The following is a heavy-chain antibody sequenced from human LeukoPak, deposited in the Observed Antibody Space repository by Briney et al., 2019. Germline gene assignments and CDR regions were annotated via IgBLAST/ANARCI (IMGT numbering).Heavy chain of an antibody. D-gene: IGHD6-19*01. Sequence: GGSLRLSCAASGFTFSSYAMSWVRQAPGKGLEWVSAISGSGGSTYYADSVKGRFTISRDNSKNTLYLQMNSLRAEDTAVYYCAKDVSSGFGRYNYYYGMDVWGQGTTVTVSS. V-gene: IGHV3-23*01. CDR3: AKDVSSGFGRYNYYYGMDV. CDR1: GFTFSSYA. CDR2: ISGSGGST. J-gene: IGHJ6*02.